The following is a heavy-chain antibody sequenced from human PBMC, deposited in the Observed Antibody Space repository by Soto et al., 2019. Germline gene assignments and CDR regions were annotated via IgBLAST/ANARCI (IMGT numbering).Heavy chain of an antibody. D-gene: IGHD1-1*01. Sequence: ASVKVSCKASGYTFTSYGISWVRQAPGQGLEWMGWIIAYNGNTNYAQKLQGRVTITTDTSTSTAYMELRSLRSDDTAVYYCARGKLSPYYYYGMDVWGQGTTVTVSS. CDR3: ARGKLSPYYYYGMDV. CDR1: GYTFTSYG. CDR2: IIAYNGNT. V-gene: IGHV1-18*01. J-gene: IGHJ6*02.